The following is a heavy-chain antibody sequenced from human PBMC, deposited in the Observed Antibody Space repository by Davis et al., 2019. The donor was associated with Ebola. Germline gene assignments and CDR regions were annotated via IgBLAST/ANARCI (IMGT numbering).Heavy chain of an antibody. V-gene: IGHV3-53*04. CDR3: AREEGQIVEDFLYGNYYYGMDV. CDR2: IYSGGDT. J-gene: IGHJ6*04. D-gene: IGHD3-22*01. CDR1: GFTFTNAW. Sequence: GESLKISCAASGFTFTNAWMTWVRQAPGKGLEWVSVIYSGGDTYYADSVKGRFTISRHNSKNTVYLQMNSLRAEDTAVYYCAREEGQIVEDFLYGNYYYGMDVWGKGTTVTVSS.